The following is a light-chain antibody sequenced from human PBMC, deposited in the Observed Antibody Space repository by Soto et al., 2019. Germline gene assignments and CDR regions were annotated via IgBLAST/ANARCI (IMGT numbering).Light chain of an antibody. Sequence: EIVGTESRANLSESPGERATLSCRASQSVSSNLAWYQQKPGRAPRLLIYAASTRATGVPARFSGSGSWTEVMLSISSRQSDDFGTYYCRQHNSSSITFGRGTRLEIK. CDR2: AAS. V-gene: IGKV3-15*01. CDR3: RQHNSSSIT. J-gene: IGKJ5*01. CDR1: QSVSSN.